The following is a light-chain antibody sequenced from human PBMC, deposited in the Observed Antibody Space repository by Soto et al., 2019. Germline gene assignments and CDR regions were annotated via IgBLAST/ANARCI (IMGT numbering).Light chain of an antibody. CDR1: QSIRSY. CDR2: AAA. CDR3: QQSYITPPRT. Sequence: ILMTQSPSSLSASVGDRVTITCRASQSIRSYLNCYQQKPGKAPNLLIYAAAGLQTGVPSRFSSSGSGTDFTLSISSLQREDFATYYCQQSYITPPRTFGQGTKVDIK. V-gene: IGKV1-39*01. J-gene: IGKJ1*01.